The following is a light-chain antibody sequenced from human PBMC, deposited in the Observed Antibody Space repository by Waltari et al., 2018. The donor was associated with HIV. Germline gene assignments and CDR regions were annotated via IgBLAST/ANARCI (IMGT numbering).Light chain of an antibody. CDR1: SSNIGSNY. CDR2: RNN. Sequence: QSVLTQPPSASGTPGQRVTISCSGSSSNIGSNYVYWYQQLPGTAPKLLNYRNNQRPSGVPDRFYGAKSGTAASLANSGLRSEDEANYYCAAWDDCLGDVVFGGGTKLTVL. J-gene: IGLJ2*01. CDR3: AAWDDCLGDVV. V-gene: IGLV1-47*01.